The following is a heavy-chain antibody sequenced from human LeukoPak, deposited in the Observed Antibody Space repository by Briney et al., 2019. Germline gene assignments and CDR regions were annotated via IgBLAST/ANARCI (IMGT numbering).Heavy chain of an antibody. CDR1: GGSMRGYY. D-gene: IGHD6-25*01. CDR3: ARAAYYYDSMGV. CDR2: IYYSEST. Sequence: SETLSLTCTVSGGSMRGYYWSWIRQPPGMGLEWIGYIYYSESTNYNPSLKSRVTISIDTSKNQLSLNLPSVTAADTAVYYCARAAYYYDSMGVWGQGTTVTVSS. J-gene: IGHJ6*02. V-gene: IGHV4-59*08.